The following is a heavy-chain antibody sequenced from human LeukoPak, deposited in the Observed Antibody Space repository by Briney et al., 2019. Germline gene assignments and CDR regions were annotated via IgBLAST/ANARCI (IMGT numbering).Heavy chain of an antibody. J-gene: IGHJ6*02. Sequence: SVKVSCKASGGTFSSYAISWVRQAPGQGLEWMGGIIPIFGTANYAQKFQGRVTITADESTSTAYMELSSLRSEDTAVYYCAGSIAVAGTYGYYYCGMDVWGQGTTVTVSS. CDR2: IIPIFGTA. CDR1: GGTFSSYA. CDR3: AGSIAVAGTYGYYYCGMDV. D-gene: IGHD6-19*01. V-gene: IGHV1-69*13.